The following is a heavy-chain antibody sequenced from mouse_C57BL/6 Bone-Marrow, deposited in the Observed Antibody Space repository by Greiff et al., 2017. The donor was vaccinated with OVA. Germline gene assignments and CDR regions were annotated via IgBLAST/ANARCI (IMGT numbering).Heavy chain of an antibody. V-gene: IGHV1-19*01. CDR1: GYTFTDYY. D-gene: IGHD3-2*02. J-gene: IGHJ3*01. CDR2: INPYNGGT. CDR3: ARQLRLLAWFAY. Sequence: EVQLPQSGPVLVKPGASVKMSCKASGYTFTDYYMNWVKQSHGKSLEWIGVINPYNGGTSYNQQFQGKATLTVDKSSSTAYMELNSLTSEDSAVYYCARQLRLLAWFAYWGQGTLVTVSA.